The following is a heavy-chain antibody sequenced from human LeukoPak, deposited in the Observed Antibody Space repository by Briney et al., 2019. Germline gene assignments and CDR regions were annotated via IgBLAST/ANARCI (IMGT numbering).Heavy chain of an antibody. J-gene: IGHJ3*02. Sequence: QPGGSLRLSCAASGFTFSSYWMHWVRHAPGKGLVWVSRINSDGSSTSYADSVKGRFTISRDNAKNTLYLQMNSLRAEDTAVYYCARPSTIDAFDIWGQGTMVTVSS. CDR3: ARPSTIDAFDI. D-gene: IGHD3-3*01. CDR1: GFTFSSYW. V-gene: IGHV3-74*01. CDR2: INSDGSST.